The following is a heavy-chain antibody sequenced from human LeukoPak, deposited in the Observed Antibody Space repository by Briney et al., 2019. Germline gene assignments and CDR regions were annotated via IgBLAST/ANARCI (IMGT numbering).Heavy chain of an antibody. CDR2: ISGSGGST. D-gene: IGHD1-7*01. V-gene: IGHV3-23*01. J-gene: IGHJ4*02. Sequence: GGSLRLSCAASGFTFSSYAMSWVRQAPGKGLEWVSAISGSGGSTYYADSVKGRFTISRDNAKNSLYLQMNSLRAEDTAIYFCAREDDWNYEDYWGQGTLVTVSS. CDR1: GFTFSSYA. CDR3: AREDDWNYEDY.